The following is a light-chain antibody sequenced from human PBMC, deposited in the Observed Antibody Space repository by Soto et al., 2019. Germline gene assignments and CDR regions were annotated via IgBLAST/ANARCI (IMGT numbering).Light chain of an antibody. Sequence: AIRMTQSPSSFSASTGDRVTITCRASQGISRYLAWYQQKPGEAATHLIYAASPLLSGVPARISGSGSGTDFTLTISCLQPEDFATYYCQQYYSSPRTFGGGTKVDIK. CDR2: AAS. V-gene: IGKV1-8*01. CDR1: QGISRY. CDR3: QQYYSSPRT. J-gene: IGKJ4*01.